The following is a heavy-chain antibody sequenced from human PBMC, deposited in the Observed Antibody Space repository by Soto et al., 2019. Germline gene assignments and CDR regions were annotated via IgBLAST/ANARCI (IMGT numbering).Heavy chain of an antibody. Sequence: QVQLQQWGAGLLKPSETLSLTCAVYDGSFSGYQWSWIRQTPGKGLEWIGGINDSGKINYNPSLKSRVTILVDSPKKQISLRLSSVTAADTAVYYCARGLIMWFGELSRRGGCYYYMDVWGKGTTVTVSS. CDR1: DGSFSGYQ. D-gene: IGHD3-10*01. J-gene: IGHJ6*03. CDR3: ARGLIMWFGELSRRGGCYYYMDV. CDR2: INDSGKI. V-gene: IGHV4-34*01.